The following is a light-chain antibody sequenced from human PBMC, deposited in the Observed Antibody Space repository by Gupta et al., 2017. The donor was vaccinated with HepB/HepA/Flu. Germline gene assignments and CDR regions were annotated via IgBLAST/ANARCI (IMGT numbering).Light chain of an antibody. CDR1: QSISSY. CDR2: AAS. J-gene: IGKJ4*01. CDR3: QQSCSTPST. Sequence: IQMTEALSSLSASVGDRVTNTCRASQSISSYLNWYQQKPGNAPRLLIYAASSLQSGIPSRFSGSGSGTDFTLTISSLQPEDFAAYYCQQSCSTPSTFGEGTKVEVK. V-gene: IGKV1-39*01.